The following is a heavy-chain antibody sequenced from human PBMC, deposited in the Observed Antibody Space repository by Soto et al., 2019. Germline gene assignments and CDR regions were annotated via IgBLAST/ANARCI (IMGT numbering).Heavy chain of an antibody. V-gene: IGHV1-24*01. CDR1: GGTFSSYA. D-gene: IGHD3-22*01. CDR3: ATVLGYGSSGYYYYLD. J-gene: IGHJ4*02. CDR2: FDPEDGET. Sequence: ASVKVSCKASGGTFSSYAISWVRQAPGKGLEWMGGFDPEDGETIYAQKFQGRVTMTEDTSTDTAYMELSSLRSEDTAVYYCATVLGYGSSGYYYYLDWGQGTLVTVSS.